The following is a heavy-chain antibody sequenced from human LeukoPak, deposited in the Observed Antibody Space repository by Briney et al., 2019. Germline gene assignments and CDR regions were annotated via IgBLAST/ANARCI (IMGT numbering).Heavy chain of an antibody. CDR2: IYTSGST. J-gene: IGHJ6*03. D-gene: IGHD2-2*02. CDR3: ARAVVVPAAIGEAYYYYMDV. CDR1: GGSISSYY. V-gene: IGHV4-4*07. Sequence: SETLSLTCTVSGGSISSYYWSWIRQPAGKGLEWIGRIYTSGSTNYNPSLKSRVTMSADTSKNQFSLKLSSVTAADTAVYYCARAVVVPAAIGEAYYYYMDVWGKGTTVTVSS.